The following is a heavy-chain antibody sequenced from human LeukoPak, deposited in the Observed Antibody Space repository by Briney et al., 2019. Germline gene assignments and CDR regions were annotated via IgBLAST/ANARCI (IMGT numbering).Heavy chain of an antibody. D-gene: IGHD3-9*01. V-gene: IGHV3-48*01. Sequence: PGGSLRLSCAASGFTFSDYYMNWVRQAPGKGLEWVSYISSSSSTIYYADSVKGRFTISRDNAKNSLYLQMNSLRAEDTAVYYCARDNTYFDWVPSVSDPWGQGTLVTVSS. CDR3: ARDNTYFDWVPSVSDP. CDR1: GFTFSDYY. J-gene: IGHJ5*02. CDR2: ISSSSSTI.